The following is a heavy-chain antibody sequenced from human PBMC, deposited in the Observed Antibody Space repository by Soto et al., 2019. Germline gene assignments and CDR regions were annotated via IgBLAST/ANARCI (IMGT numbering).Heavy chain of an antibody. CDR1: GFTFSSYA. D-gene: IGHD3-16*01. CDR3: GRDKLFILLGGVIPYSTYCGMDV. J-gene: IGHJ6*04. Sequence: GGSLRLSCAASGFTFSSYAMHWVRQAPGQGLERVAVISYDGSNKYYADSVKGRFTISRENSKNTLYWQITTLRAEETVVFYCGRDKLFILLGGVIPYSTYCGMDVWGKGTMGTDSS. V-gene: IGHV3-30-3*01. CDR2: ISYDGSNK.